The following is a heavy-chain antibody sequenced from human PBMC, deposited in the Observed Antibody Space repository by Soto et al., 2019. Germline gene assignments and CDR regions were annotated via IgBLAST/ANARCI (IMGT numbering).Heavy chain of an antibody. D-gene: IGHD2-15*01. Sequence: PGGSLRLCCAASGFTFTAYGMSWARQAPGKGLEWVSGIVADGSTTHYADSVKGRFTISRDNSKNTLYLQMNSLRAEDTAVYYCARDSAVAATPYGMDVWGQGTTVTVSS. CDR3: ARDSAVAATPYGMDV. J-gene: IGHJ6*02. CDR1: GFTFTAYG. CDR2: IVADGSTT. V-gene: IGHV3-23*01.